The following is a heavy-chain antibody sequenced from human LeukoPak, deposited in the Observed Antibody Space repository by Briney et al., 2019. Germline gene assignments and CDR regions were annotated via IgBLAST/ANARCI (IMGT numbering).Heavy chain of an antibody. V-gene: IGHV4-4*02. Sequence: PSETLSLTCAVPSGSISSTTWWSWVRQPPGQGLEWIGEINHSGNTYYNPSLTGRVTISVDRSDNQFSLKVNSVTAADTAVYYCALGYHDVWERWGQGTLVTVSS. CDR1: SGSISSTTW. CDR2: INHSGNT. D-gene: IGHD1-26*01. CDR3: ALGYHDVWER. J-gene: IGHJ4*02.